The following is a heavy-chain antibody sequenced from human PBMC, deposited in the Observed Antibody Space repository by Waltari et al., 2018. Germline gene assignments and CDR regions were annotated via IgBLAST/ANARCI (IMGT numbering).Heavy chain of an antibody. J-gene: IGHJ2*01. Sequence: VQLQQWGAGLLKPSETLSLTCAVYGGSFSGYYWSWIRQPPGKGLEWIGEINHSGSTNYNPSLKSRVTISVDTSKNQFSLKLSSVTAADTAVYYCARGGYSYALLYWYFDLWGRGTLVTVSS. D-gene: IGHD5-18*01. CDR3: ARGGYSYALLYWYFDL. V-gene: IGHV4-34*01. CDR1: GGSFSGYY. CDR2: INHSGST.